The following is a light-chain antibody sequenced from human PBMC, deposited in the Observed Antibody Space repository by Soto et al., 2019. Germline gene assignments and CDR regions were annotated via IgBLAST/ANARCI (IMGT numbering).Light chain of an antibody. CDR2: DAS. J-gene: IGKJ4*01. CDR3: QPYDNLLFT. V-gene: IGKV1-33*01. CDR1: QDISNY. Sequence: DIQMTQSPSSLSASVGDRVTITCQASQDISNYLNWYQQKPGKAPKLLIYDASNLETGVPSRFSGSGSGRHFTFTISSLQAEDMATYYCQPYDNLLFTFGGGTKGQIK.